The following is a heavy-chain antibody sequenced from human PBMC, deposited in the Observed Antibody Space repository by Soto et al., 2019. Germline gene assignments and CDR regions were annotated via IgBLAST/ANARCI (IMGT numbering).Heavy chain of an antibody. CDR3: AKSFLRIVVVVAATDY. V-gene: IGHV3-30*18. D-gene: IGHD2-15*01. CDR2: ISYDGSNK. J-gene: IGHJ4*02. CDR1: GFTFSSYG. Sequence: GGSLRLSCAASGFTFSSYGMHWVRQAPGKGLEWVAVISYDGSNKYYADSVKGRFTISRDNSKNTLYLQMNSLRAEDTAVYYCAKSFLRIVVVVAATDYWVQGTLVTVSS.